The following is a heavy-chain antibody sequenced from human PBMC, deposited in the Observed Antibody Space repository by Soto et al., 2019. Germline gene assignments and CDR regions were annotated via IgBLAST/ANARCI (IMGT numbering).Heavy chain of an antibody. CDR3: TTYSPQPYIVVVPAAFYGMDV. Sequence: GGSLRLSCAASGFTFSNAWMNWVRQAPGKGLEWVGRIKSKTDGGTTDYAAPVKGRFTISRDDSKNTLYLQMNSLKTEDTAVYYCTTYSPQPYIVVVPAAFYGMDVWGQGTTVTVSS. D-gene: IGHD2-2*01. J-gene: IGHJ6*02. V-gene: IGHV3-15*07. CDR1: GFTFSNAW. CDR2: IKSKTDGGTT.